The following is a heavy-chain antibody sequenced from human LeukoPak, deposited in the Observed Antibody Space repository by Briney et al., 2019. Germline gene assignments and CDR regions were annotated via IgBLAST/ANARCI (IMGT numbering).Heavy chain of an antibody. CDR3: AKRRGGGLTDFDY. Sequence: GGSLRLSCAASGFTFSTFVMSWVRQAPGKGLEWVSSISGSGGSTYYADSVKGRFTISRDNSKSTLYLQMNSLRAEDTAVYYCAKRRGGGLTDFDYWGQGTLVTVSS. CDR1: GFTFSTFV. D-gene: IGHD1-14*01. V-gene: IGHV3-23*01. CDR2: ISGSGGST. J-gene: IGHJ4*02.